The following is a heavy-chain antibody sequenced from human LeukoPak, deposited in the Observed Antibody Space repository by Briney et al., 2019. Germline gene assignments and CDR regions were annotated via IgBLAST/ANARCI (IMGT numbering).Heavy chain of an antibody. CDR2: INPNSGGT. CDR3: ARGNHYYGSGTYDY. CDR1: GYTFTGYY. J-gene: IGHJ4*02. Sequence: AASVKVSCKASGYTFTGYYMHWVRQAPGQGLEWMGWINPNSGGTNYAQKFQGRVTMTRDTSISTAYMELSRLRSDDTAVYYCARGNHYYGSGTYDYWGQGTLVTVSS. V-gene: IGHV1-2*02. D-gene: IGHD3-10*01.